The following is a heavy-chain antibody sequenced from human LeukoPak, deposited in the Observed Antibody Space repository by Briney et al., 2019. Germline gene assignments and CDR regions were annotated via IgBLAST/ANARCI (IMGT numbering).Heavy chain of an antibody. CDR3: ARGLPYDSSGYYFDGFDH. CDR1: GVSISRGGYY. J-gene: IGHJ4*02. V-gene: IGHV4-31*03. CDR2: IYYSRST. Sequence: SETLSLTCTVSGVSISRGGYYWRCIRQHPGKALEWIGYIYYSRSTYYNPSLKSRLTISVDTSKNQFSLKLNSVTVADTAVYYCARGLPYDSSGYYFDGFDHWGQGPLVTVSS. D-gene: IGHD3-22*01.